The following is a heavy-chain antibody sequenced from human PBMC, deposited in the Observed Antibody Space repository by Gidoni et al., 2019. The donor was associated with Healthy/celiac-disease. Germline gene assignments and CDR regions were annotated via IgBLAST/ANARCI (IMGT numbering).Heavy chain of an antibody. Sequence: QVKLQESGPGLVQPSETLSLTCTVSGGSISSYYWSWIRQPPGKGLEWIGYIYYSGSTNYNPSLKSRVTISVDTSKNQFSLKLSSVTAADTAVYYCARAKVVTAAFDIWGQGTMVTVSS. CDR2: IYYSGST. J-gene: IGHJ3*02. CDR1: GGSISSYY. D-gene: IGHD2-21*02. V-gene: IGHV4-59*01. CDR3: ARAKVVTAAFDI.